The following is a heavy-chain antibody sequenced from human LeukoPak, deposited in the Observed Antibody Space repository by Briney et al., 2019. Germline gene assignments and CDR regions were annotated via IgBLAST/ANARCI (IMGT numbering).Heavy chain of an antibody. Sequence: ASVKVSCKASGYTFTSYYMHWVRQAPGQGLEWMGIINPSGGSTSYAQKFQGRVTMTRDTSTSTVYMELRSLRSDDTAVYYCARDPAPVLRYFDWLLPEPSFDYWGQGTLVTVSS. D-gene: IGHD3-9*01. CDR3: ARDPAPVLRYFDWLLPEPSFDY. V-gene: IGHV1-46*01. J-gene: IGHJ4*02. CDR1: GYTFTSYY. CDR2: INPSGGST.